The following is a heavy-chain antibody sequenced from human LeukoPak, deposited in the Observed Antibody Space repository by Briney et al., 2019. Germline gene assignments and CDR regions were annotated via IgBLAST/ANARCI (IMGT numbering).Heavy chain of an antibody. CDR2: NSGGST. CDR1: GFTVSTYY. CDR3: ARGLGYCTSTTCLLPFDY. V-gene: IGHV3-53*01. Sequence: GGPLRLSCAASGFTVSTYYMTWVRQAPGKGLECVSVNSGGSTYYADSVEGRFTVSRDNSKNTLYLQMNSLRAEDTAMYYCARGLGYCTSTTCLLPFDYWGQGTLVTVSS. D-gene: IGHD2-2*01. J-gene: IGHJ4*02.